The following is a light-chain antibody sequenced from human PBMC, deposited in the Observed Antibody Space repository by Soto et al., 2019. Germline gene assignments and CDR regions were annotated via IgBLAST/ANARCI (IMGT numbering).Light chain of an antibody. CDR3: QQLDSYPRT. J-gene: IGKJ1*01. CDR2: AAS. Sequence: DIQMPQSPPTLPASAGDRVTITCRASQDIRNYLAWYQQKPGKAPKVLIYAASTLLSGVPSRFSGSGSGTEFSLTISSLQPEDFATYYCQQLDSYPRTFGQGTKVDIK. V-gene: IGKV1-9*01. CDR1: QDIRNY.